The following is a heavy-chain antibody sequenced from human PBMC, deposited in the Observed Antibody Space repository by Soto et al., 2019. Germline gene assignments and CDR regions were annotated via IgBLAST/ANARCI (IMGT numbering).Heavy chain of an antibody. D-gene: IGHD6-19*01. CDR2: IYYSGST. J-gene: IGHJ4*02. Sequence: QVQLQESGPGLVKHSQTLSLTCTVSSGSISSGGYYWSWIRQHPGKGLEWIGYIYYSGSTYYNPSLKSRVTMSLDTSKNQLSLKLSSVTAADTAVYYCARSSGWHFDSWGQGSLATVSS. CDR3: ARSSGWHFDS. CDR1: SGSISSGGYY. V-gene: IGHV4-31*03.